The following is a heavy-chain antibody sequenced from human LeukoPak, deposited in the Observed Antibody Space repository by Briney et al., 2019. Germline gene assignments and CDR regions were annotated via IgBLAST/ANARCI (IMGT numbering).Heavy chain of an antibody. V-gene: IGHV3-48*03. CDR2: ISSSGSTI. J-gene: IGHJ3*01. CDR3: VKEAGTTLAGGF. D-gene: IGHD1-7*01. CDR1: GFTFSSYE. Sequence: PGGSLRLSCAASGFTFSSYEMNWVRQAPGKGLEWVSYISSSGSTIYYADSVKGRFTISRDNAKNSLYLQMNSLRAEDTALYYCVKEAGTTLAGGFWGQGTMVSVSS.